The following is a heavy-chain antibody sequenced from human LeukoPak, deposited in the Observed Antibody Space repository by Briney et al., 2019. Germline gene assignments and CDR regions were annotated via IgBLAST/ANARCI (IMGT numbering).Heavy chain of an antibody. J-gene: IGHJ3*01. CDR2: IRYDGNDH. V-gene: IGHV3-33*01. CDR1: GFTFSRCG. CDR3: ARWGIVGHDAFDL. Sequence: PGGSLRLSCAGSGFTFSRCGMHWVRQAPGKGLEWVALIRYDGNDHWYGDSAKGRFTISRDNSKDTVYLQMDSLRDEDTAVYYCARWGIVGHDAFDLWGQGTMVTVSS. D-gene: IGHD1-26*01.